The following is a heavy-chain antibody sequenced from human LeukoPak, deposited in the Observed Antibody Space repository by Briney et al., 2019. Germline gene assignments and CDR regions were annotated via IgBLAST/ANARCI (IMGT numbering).Heavy chain of an antibody. J-gene: IGHJ4*02. CDR3: ARSGFPLYYFDY. CDR1: GGTFSSYA. D-gene: IGHD1-26*01. CDR2: IIPILGIA. Sequence: SVKVSCKASGGTFSSYAISWVRQAPGQGLEWMGRIIPILGIANYAQKFQGRVTITADKSTSTAYMELSSLRSEDTAVYYCARSGFPLYYFDYWGQGVLVTVSS. V-gene: IGHV1-69*04.